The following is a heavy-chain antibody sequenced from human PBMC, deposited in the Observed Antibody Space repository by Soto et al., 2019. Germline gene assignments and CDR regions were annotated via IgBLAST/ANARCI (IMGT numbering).Heavy chain of an antibody. J-gene: IGHJ1*01. CDR1: GGTFSSYA. CDR2: IIPIFGTA. D-gene: IGHD2-15*01. V-gene: IGHV1-69*12. CDR3: ASGDIVVVVAATSSYFQH. Sequence: QVQLVQSGAEVKKPGSSVKVSCKASGGTFSSYAISWVRQAPGQGLEWMGGIIPIFGTANYAQKFQGRVTITADXXTXTXFMELRSMRSEDTAVYYCASGDIVVVVAATSSYFQHWGQGTLVTVSS.